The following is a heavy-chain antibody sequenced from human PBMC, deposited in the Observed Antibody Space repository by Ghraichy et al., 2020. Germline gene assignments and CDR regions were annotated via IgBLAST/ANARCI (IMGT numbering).Heavy chain of an antibody. CDR1: GYTFTSYY. J-gene: IGHJ4*02. Sequence: ASVKVSCKASGYTFTSYYMHWVRQAPGQGLEWMGIINPSGGSTSYAQKFQGRVTMTRDTSTSTVYMELSSLRSEDTAVYYCARDMNYGSGSYYNVPFDYWGQGTLVTVS. V-gene: IGHV1-46*01. CDR3: ARDMNYGSGSYYNVPFDY. CDR2: INPSGGST. D-gene: IGHD3-10*01.